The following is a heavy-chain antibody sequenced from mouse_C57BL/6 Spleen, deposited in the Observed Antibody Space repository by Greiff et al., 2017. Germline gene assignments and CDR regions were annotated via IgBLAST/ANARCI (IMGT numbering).Heavy chain of an antibody. D-gene: IGHD2-1*01. CDR1: GFTFSSYA. CDR3: TRDEGGYYGNFDY. V-gene: IGHV5-9-1*02. Sequence: EVMLVESGEGLVKPGGSLKLSCAASGFTFSSYAMSWVRQTPEKRLEWVAYISSGGDYIYYADTVKGRFTISRDNARNTLYLQMSSLKSEDTAMYYCTRDEGGYYGNFDYWGQGTTLTVSS. CDR2: ISSGGDYI. J-gene: IGHJ2*01.